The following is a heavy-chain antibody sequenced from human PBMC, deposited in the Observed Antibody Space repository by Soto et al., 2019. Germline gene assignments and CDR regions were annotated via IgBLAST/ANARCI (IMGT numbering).Heavy chain of an antibody. CDR1: GGTFSSYA. Sequence: QVQLVQSGAEVKKPGSSVKVSCKASGGTFSSYAISWVRQAPGQGLEWMGGIIPIFGTANYAQKFQGRVTITADESTSTAYMELSSLRSEDTAVYYCARDRVAAAPGGVENAFDIWGQGTMVTVSS. CDR2: IIPIFGTA. V-gene: IGHV1-69*01. CDR3: ARDRVAAAPGGVENAFDI. D-gene: IGHD6-13*01. J-gene: IGHJ3*02.